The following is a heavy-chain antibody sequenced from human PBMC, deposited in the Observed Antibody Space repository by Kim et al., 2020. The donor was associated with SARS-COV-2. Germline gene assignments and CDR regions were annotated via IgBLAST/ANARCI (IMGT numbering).Heavy chain of an antibody. J-gene: IGHJ6*03. CDR1: GFTFNDYY. CDR3: ARAPTEFTSVPYYYYMDF. CDR2: ISVSGDSI. Sequence: GGSLRLSCAASGFTFNDYYVTWIRQAPGKGLEWVSHISVSGDSIYYADSVKGRFTISRDNAKKSIYLQMSSLRVEDTAVYYCARAPTEFTSVPYYYYMDFWGKGTTVTVSS. V-gene: IGHV3-11*01.